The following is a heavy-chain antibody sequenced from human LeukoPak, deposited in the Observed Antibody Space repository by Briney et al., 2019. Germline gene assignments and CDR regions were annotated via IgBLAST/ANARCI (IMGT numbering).Heavy chain of an antibody. V-gene: IGHV1-58*02. Sequence: GASVKVSCKASGFTFTSSAMQWVRQARGQRLEWIGWIVVGSGNTNYAQKLQGRVTMTTDTSTSTAYMELRSLRSDDTAVYYCARAGATVTTWYDYWGQGTLVTVSS. CDR1: GFTFTSSA. D-gene: IGHD4-17*01. CDR3: ARAGATVTTWYDY. CDR2: IVVGSGNT. J-gene: IGHJ4*02.